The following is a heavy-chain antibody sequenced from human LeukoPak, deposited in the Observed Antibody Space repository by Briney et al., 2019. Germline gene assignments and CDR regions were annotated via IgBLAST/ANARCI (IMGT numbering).Heavy chain of an antibody. D-gene: IGHD6-13*01. V-gene: IGHV4-59*08. J-gene: IGHJ5*02. CDR1: GGSISSYY. CDR2: IYYSGST. Sequence: KSSETLSLTCTVSGGSISSYYWSWIRQPPGKGLEWIGYIYYSGSTNYNPSLKSRVTISLDTSKSQFSLKLSSVTAADTAVYYCAADASSRRNRWFDPWGQGTLVTVSS. CDR3: AADASSRRNRWFDP.